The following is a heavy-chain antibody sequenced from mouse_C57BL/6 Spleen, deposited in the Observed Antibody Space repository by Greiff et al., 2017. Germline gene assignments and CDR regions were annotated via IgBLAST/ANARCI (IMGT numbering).Heavy chain of an antibody. CDR1: GFTFSSYT. V-gene: IGHV5-9*01. J-gene: IGHJ4*01. D-gene: IGHD2-1*01. CDR2: ISGGGGNT. Sequence: EVMLVESGGGLVKPGGSLKLSCAASGFTFSSYTMSWVRQTPEKRLEWVATISGGGGNTFYPDSVKGLFTISSDNAKNTLYLQMSSLRSEDTALYYCASYGNYGAMDYWGQGTSVTVSS. CDR3: ASYGNYGAMDY.